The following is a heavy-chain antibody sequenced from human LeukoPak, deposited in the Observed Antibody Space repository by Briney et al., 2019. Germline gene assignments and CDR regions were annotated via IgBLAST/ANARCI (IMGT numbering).Heavy chain of an antibody. Sequence: SETLSLTCTVSGGSISSGDYYWSWIRQPPGKGLEWIGYIYYSGSTYYNPSLKSRVTISVDTSKNQFSLKLSSVTAADTAVYYCARGSGWELLFDYWGQGTLVTVSS. CDR2: IYYSGST. CDR1: GGSISSGDYY. V-gene: IGHV4-30-4*08. J-gene: IGHJ4*02. CDR3: ARGSGWELLFDY. D-gene: IGHD1-26*01.